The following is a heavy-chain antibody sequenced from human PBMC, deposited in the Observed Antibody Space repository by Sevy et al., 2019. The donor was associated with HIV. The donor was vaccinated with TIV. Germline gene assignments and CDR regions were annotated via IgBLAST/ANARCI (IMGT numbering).Heavy chain of an antibody. Sequence: PSETLSLTCTVSGGSISSYYWSWIRQPPGKGLEWIGYIYYSGSTNYNPSLKSRVTISVDTSKNQFSLKLSSVTAADTAVYYCARDLGYCSGGSCYLMDVWGQGTTVTVSS. J-gene: IGHJ6*02. CDR3: ARDLGYCSGGSCYLMDV. V-gene: IGHV4-59*01. D-gene: IGHD2-15*01. CDR2: IYYSGST. CDR1: GGSISSYY.